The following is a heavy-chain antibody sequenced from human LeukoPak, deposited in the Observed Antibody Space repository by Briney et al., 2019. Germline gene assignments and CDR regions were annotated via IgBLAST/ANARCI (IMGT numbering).Heavy chain of an antibody. CDR3: ARPPTVAGLDY. CDR1: GFTFSNYG. CDR2: ISIDGSYK. J-gene: IGHJ4*02. V-gene: IGHV3-33*05. Sequence: GGSLRLSCAVPGFTFSNYGMHWVRQAPGKGLEWVAVISIDGSYKYYGDSVKGRFSISRDNSKNTLYLQMNSLRAEDTAVYYCARPPTVAGLDYWGQGTLVTVSS. D-gene: IGHD6-19*01.